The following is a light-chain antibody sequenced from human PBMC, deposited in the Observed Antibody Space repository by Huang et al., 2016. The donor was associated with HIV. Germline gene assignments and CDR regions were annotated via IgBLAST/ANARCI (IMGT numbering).Light chain of an antibody. CDR3: QQYNTWRT. J-gene: IGKJ1*01. Sequence: EIVMTQSPATLSVSPGERATLSCRASQSVSSNLAWYQQKHGQAPRLLIYGASTRATGIPVRFSGSGSGTDFTLTISSLQSEDFAVYYCQQYNTWRTFGQGTKVEIK. CDR1: QSVSSN. V-gene: IGKV3-15*01. CDR2: GAS.